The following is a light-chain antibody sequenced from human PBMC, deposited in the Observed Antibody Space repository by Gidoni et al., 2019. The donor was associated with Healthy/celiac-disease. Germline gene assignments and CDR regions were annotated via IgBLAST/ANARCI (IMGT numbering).Light chain of an antibody. CDR3: YSADSSGNQV. Sequence: SYELTQPPSVSMSPGQTARITCSGDALPKKYAYWYQQKSGQAPVLVIYEDSKRPSEIPERFSGSTSGTMATLTISGAQVEDEADYYCYSADSSGNQVFGGGTKLTVL. CDR2: EDS. CDR1: ALPKKY. J-gene: IGLJ3*02. V-gene: IGLV3-10*01.